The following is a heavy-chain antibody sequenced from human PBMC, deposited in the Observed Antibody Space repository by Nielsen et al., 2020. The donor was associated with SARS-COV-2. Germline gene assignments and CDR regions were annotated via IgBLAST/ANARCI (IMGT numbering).Heavy chain of an antibody. Sequence: GESLKISCAASGFTFSSYSMNWVRQAPGKGLEWVSYISSSSSTIYYADSVKGRFTISRDISKNTLFLQMNSLRAEDTALYYCTTRTFYLDYWGQGTLVTVSS. CDR1: GFTFSSYS. J-gene: IGHJ4*02. CDR3: TTRTFYLDY. CDR2: ISSSSSTI. V-gene: IGHV3-48*01. D-gene: IGHD1-1*01.